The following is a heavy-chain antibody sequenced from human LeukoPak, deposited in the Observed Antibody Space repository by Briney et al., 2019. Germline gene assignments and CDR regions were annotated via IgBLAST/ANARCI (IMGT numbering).Heavy chain of an antibody. V-gene: IGHV3-20*04. CDR3: ARYDYSNYVGYYDH. CDR1: GFTVSSNY. J-gene: IGHJ4*02. Sequence: GGSLRLSCAASGFTVSSNYMSWVRQVPGKGLEWVSGINWNGVRTDYADSVKGRFTISRDNAKNSLHLQMNSLRAEDTALYYCARYDYSNYVGYYDHWGQGTLVTVSS. D-gene: IGHD4-11*01. CDR2: INWNGVRT.